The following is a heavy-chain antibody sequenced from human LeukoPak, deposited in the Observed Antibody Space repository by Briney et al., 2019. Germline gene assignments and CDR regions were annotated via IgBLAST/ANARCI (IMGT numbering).Heavy chain of an antibody. CDR3: GRTPHSAFGAFDI. CDR2: IYSGSGSNT. D-gene: IGHD3-3*01. J-gene: IGHJ3*02. Sequence: GGSLRLSCVASVFTVSSNYMTWVRQAPGKGLQGASVIYSGSGSNTYYADSVKGRFTISRDNSKNTLYLQMNSLRAEDTAVYYCGRTPHSAFGAFDIWGQGTMVTVSS. V-gene: IGHV3-53*01. CDR1: VFTVSSNY.